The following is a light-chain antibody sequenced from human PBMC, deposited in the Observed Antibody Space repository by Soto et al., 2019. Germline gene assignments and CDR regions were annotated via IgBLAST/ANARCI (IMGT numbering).Light chain of an antibody. J-gene: IGLJ2*01. Sequence: QSVLTQPPSASGSPGQSVTISCTGTSSDVGGYNYVSWYQQHPGKAPKLMIYEVSKRPSGVPDRFSGSKSGNTASLTVSGLQAEDEADYYCSSYAGSNIYVVFGGGTQLT. V-gene: IGLV2-8*01. CDR2: EVS. CDR3: SSYAGSNIYVV. CDR1: SSDVGGYNY.